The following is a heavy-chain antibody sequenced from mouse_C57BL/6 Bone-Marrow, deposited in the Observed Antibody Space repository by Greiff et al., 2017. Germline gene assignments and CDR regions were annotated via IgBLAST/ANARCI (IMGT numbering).Heavy chain of an antibody. CDR1: GYSFTGYY. CDR2: INPSTGGT. Sequence: VQLQQSGPELVKPGASVKISCKASGYSFTGYYMNWVKQSPEKSLEWIGEINPSTGGTTYNQKFKAKATLTVDKSSSTAYMQLKSLTSEDSAVYYCALYGYDEVWFAYWGQGTLVTGSA. CDR3: ALYGYDEVWFAY. D-gene: IGHD2-2*01. J-gene: IGHJ3*01. V-gene: IGHV1-42*01.